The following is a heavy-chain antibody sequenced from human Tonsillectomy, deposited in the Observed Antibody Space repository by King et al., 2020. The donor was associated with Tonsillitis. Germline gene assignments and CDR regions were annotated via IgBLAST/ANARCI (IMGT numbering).Heavy chain of an antibody. D-gene: IGHD3-16*01. V-gene: IGHV4-38-2*01. Sequence: QLQESGPGLVKPSETLSLTCAVSGSSISSGYYWGWIRQPPEKGLEWIGSIYHSGSTYYNPSLKSRVTISVDTSKNQFSLKLSSVTAADTAVYYCARVGGHDYWGQGTLVPVSS. CDR2: IYHSGST. CDR3: ARVGGHDY. J-gene: IGHJ4*02. CDR1: GSSISSGYY.